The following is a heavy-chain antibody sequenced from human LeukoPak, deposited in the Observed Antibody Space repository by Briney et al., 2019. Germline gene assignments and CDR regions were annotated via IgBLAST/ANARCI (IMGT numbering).Heavy chain of an antibody. Sequence: SETLSLTCTVSGGSISSYYWSWIRQPPGKGLEWIGYIYYSGSTNYNPSLKSRVTISVDTSKNQFSLKLSSVTAADTAVYYCAGSFYLRYGYDYFDYWGQGTLVTVSS. D-gene: IGHD5-18*01. CDR1: GGSISSYY. CDR3: AGSFYLRYGYDYFDY. CDR2: IYYSGST. V-gene: IGHV4-59*08. J-gene: IGHJ4*02.